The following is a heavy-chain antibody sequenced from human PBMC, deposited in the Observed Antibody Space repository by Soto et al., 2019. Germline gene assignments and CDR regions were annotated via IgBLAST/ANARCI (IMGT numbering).Heavy chain of an antibody. CDR3: ARQQLEGDAFDI. Sequence: EVQLVESGGGLVQPGRSLRLSCAASGFTFDDYAMHWVRQAPGKGLEWVSGISWNSGSIGYADSVKGRFTISRDNAKNSLYLQMNSLRAEDTALYYCARQQLEGDAFDICGHGTMVTVSS. CDR2: ISWNSGSI. D-gene: IGHD6-13*01. J-gene: IGHJ3*02. CDR1: GFTFDDYA. V-gene: IGHV3-9*01.